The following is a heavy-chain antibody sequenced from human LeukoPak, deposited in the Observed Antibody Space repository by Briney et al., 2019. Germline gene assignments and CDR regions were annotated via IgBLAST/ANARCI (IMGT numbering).Heavy chain of an antibody. D-gene: IGHD3-22*01. CDR1: GFTFSSYW. J-gene: IGHJ4*02. Sequence: PGGSLRLSCAASGFTFSSYWMSWVRQAPGKGLEWVANIKQDGSEKYYVDSVKGRFTISRGNAKNSVYLQMNSLRAEDTAVYYCASGYYYDSSGPPDYFDYWGQGTLVTVSS. CDR3: ASGYYYDSSGPPDYFDY. CDR2: IKQDGSEK. V-gene: IGHV3-7*01.